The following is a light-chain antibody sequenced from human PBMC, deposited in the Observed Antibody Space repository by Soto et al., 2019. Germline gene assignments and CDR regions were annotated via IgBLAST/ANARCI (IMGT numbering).Light chain of an antibody. J-gene: IGLJ3*02. CDR1: TGAVTSGHF. CDR2: DTT. Sequence: QTVVTQEPSLTVSPGGTVTLTCGSSTGAVTSGHFPNWFQQKPGQAPRTLIYDTTNTHSWTPARFSGSLLGDKAALTLSGAQPEDGAEYYCLLFFGGAQVWMFGGRTKVTVL. V-gene: IGLV7-46*01. CDR3: LLFFGGAQVWM.